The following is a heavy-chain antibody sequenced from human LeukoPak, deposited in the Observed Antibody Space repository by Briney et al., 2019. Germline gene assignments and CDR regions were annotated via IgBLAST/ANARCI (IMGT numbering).Heavy chain of an antibody. CDR2: IYPGDSDT. CDR3: ARQRNYYDSSGWFDY. CDR1: GYSFTSYW. J-gene: IGHJ4*02. V-gene: IGHV5-51*01. Sequence: GESLQISCQGSGYSFTSYWIGWVRQMPGKGLEWMGIIYPGDSDTRYSPSFQGQVTISADKSISTAYLQWSSLKASDTAMYYCARQRNYYDSSGWFDYWGQGTLVTVSS. D-gene: IGHD3-22*01.